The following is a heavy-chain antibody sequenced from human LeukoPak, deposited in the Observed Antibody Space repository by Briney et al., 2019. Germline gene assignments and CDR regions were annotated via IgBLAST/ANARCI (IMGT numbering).Heavy chain of an antibody. CDR2: IRSKANSYAT. Sequence: GGSLKLSCAASGFTFSGSAMHWVRQASGKGLEWVGRIRSKANSYATAYSASVRCRFTISRDDSKNTAYLQMNSLKTEDTAVYYCTARSNYDSSGYYYGQGAFDIWGQGTMVTVSS. D-gene: IGHD3-22*01. V-gene: IGHV3-73*01. J-gene: IGHJ3*02. CDR1: GFTFSGSA. CDR3: TARSNYDSSGYYYGQGAFDI.